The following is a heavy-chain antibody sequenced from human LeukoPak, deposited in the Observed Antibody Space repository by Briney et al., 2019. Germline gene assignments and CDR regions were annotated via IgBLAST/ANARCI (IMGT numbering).Heavy chain of an antibody. CDR1: GGTFSSYA. D-gene: IGHD6-19*01. Sequence: SVKVSCKASGGTFSSYAISWVRQAPGQGLEWMGGIIPIFGTANYAQKFQGRVTITADESTSTAYMELSSQRSEDTAVYYCARAHVEYSSGWYVPPPYYYYYGMDVWGQGTTVTVSS. J-gene: IGHJ6*02. CDR3: ARAHVEYSSGWYVPPPYYYYYGMDV. V-gene: IGHV1-69*13. CDR2: IIPIFGTA.